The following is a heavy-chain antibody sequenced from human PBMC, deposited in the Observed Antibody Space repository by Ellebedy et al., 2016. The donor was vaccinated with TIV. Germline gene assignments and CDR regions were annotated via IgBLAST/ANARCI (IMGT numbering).Heavy chain of an antibody. Sequence: SETLSLTXTVSGGSLTDYYWSWIRQPPGKGLEWIGYVHSIGNTNYNPSLKSRVTISIDTSENQLSLKLGSVTAADTAVYYCARALVGTTSFFGYWGQGTQVTVSS. D-gene: IGHD2-21*01. CDR1: GGSLTDYY. CDR3: ARALVGTTSFFGY. V-gene: IGHV4-59*01. J-gene: IGHJ4*02. CDR2: VHSIGNT.